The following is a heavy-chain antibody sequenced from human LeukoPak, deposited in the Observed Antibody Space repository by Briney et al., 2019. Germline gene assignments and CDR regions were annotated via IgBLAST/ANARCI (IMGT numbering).Heavy chain of an antibody. CDR2: VSGGGDST. J-gene: IGHJ4*02. V-gene: IGHV3-23*01. CDR3: AKEGTYMGRGPYVEN. D-gene: IGHD3-10*01. Sequence: GGSLRLSCAASGFIFSNYAMSWVRQVPGKGLEWVSAVSGGGDSTYYADSVKGRFTISRDNPNNMVHLQMNSLRAEDTAIYYCAKEGTYMGRGPYVENWGQGTLVTVSS. CDR1: GFIFSNYA.